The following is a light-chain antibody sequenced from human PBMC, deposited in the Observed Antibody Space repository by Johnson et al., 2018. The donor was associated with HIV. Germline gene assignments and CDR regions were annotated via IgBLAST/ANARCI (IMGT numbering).Light chain of an antibody. CDR1: SSNIGNNY. CDR2: DSD. V-gene: IGLV1-51*01. Sequence: QSVLTQPPSVSAAPGQKVTISCSGSSSNIGNNYVSWYQHLPGTAPKLLIYDSDKRPSGIPDRFSSSRSGTSATLGVTGLQTGDEVDYYCGTWDSSLNAFVFGAGTRVTVL. CDR3: GTWDSSLNAFV. J-gene: IGLJ1*01.